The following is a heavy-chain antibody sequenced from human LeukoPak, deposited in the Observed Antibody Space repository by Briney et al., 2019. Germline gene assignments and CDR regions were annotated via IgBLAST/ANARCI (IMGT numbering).Heavy chain of an antibody. Sequence: GGSLRLSCAASGLTFSSYALSWVRQAPGKGLEWVSSLSGSGYNTYYADSVKGRFTISRDNSKNTVYLQMNSLRAEDTAVYYCAKGPYGTRYFDYWGQGTLVTVSS. CDR1: GLTFSSYA. J-gene: IGHJ4*02. CDR2: LSGSGYNT. V-gene: IGHV3-23*01. D-gene: IGHD2-2*01. CDR3: AKGPYGTRYFDY.